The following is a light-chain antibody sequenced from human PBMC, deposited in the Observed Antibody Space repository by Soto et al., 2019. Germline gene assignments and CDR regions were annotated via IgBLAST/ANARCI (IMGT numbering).Light chain of an antibody. CDR1: QTISSW. CDR2: KAS. CDR3: QQYNSYRA. J-gene: IGKJ1*01. V-gene: IGKV1-5*03. Sequence: DIQMTQSPSTLSGSVGDRVTITCRASQTISSWLAWYQQKPGKAPKLLMYKASTLKSGVPSRLSGSGSGTEFTLTISSLQPDDFATYYCQQYNSYRAFGQGTKVDIK.